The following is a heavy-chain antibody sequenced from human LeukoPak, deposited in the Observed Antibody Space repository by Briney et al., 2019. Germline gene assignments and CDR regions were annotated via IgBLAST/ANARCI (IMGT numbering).Heavy chain of an antibody. CDR3: VRVIGHAFDR. Sequence: SWGSLSLSCAASGFTFSSYAMSWLRQAPGKGLEWVSRTTGSGDTIYYADPVKGGFTISRDTTKNSLYLQMNSMRAEETVLYYGVRVIGHAFDRWEEGRMVTVSS. D-gene: IGHD2-21*01. J-gene: IGHJ3*02. V-gene: IGHV3-23*01. CDR1: GFTFSSYA. CDR2: TTGSGDTI.